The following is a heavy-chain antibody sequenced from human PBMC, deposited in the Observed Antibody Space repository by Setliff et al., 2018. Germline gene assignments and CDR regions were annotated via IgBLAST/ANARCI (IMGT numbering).Heavy chain of an antibody. J-gene: IGHJ5*02. CDR2: IYYSGIA. CDR3: ARQAHDLKGGTTLFYWFDP. V-gene: IGHV4-39*07. CDR1: GGSITSGIYY. Sequence: SETLSLTCTVSGGSITSGIYYWGWIRQPPGKGLEWIGNIYYSGIAHYNPSLKSRVTISVDTSKNQFSLKLSSVTAADTAVYYCARQAHDLKGGTTLFYWFDPWGQGTLVTVSS. D-gene: IGHD1-26*01.